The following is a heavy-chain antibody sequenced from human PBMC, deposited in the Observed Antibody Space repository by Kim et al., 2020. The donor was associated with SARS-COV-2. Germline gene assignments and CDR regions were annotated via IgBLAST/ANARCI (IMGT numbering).Heavy chain of an antibody. CDR3: ARGDSTTAWRADY. Sequence: ASVKVSCKASGYTFSAYFMHWVRQAPGQGLVWMGRLIPNTGDSDYAHRFEGRVSITTDMSTSTAYMEVTSLTSDDAAVYYCARGDSTTAWRADYWGQGTL. V-gene: IGHV1-2*06. D-gene: IGHD2-2*01. CDR2: LIPNTGDS. CDR1: GYTFSAYF. J-gene: IGHJ4*02.